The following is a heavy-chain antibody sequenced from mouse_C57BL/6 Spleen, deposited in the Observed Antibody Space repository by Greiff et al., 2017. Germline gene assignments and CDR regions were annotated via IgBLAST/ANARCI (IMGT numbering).Heavy chain of an antibody. Sequence: QVQLQQPGAELVMPGASVKLSCKASGYTFTSYWMPWVKQRPGQGLEWIGEIDPSDSYTNYNQNFKGKSTLTVDKSSSPAYMQLSSLTSEDSAVYCCAREPPRIYAMDYWGQGTSVTVSS. CDR3: AREPPRIYAMDY. J-gene: IGHJ4*01. CDR1: GYTFTSYW. CDR2: IDPSDSYT. V-gene: IGHV1-69*01.